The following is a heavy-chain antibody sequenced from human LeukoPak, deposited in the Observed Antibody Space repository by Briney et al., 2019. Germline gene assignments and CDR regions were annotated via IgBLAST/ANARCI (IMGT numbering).Heavy chain of an antibody. Sequence: PSETLSLTCAVYGGSFSGYYWSWIRQPPGKGLEWIGEINHSGSTNYNPSLKSRVTISVDTSKNQFSLKLSSVTAADTAVYYCARVTLYDSSGYYYAFLDYWGQGTLVTVSS. CDR2: INHSGST. D-gene: IGHD3-22*01. CDR3: ARVTLYDSSGYYYAFLDY. J-gene: IGHJ4*02. V-gene: IGHV4-34*01. CDR1: GGSFSGYY.